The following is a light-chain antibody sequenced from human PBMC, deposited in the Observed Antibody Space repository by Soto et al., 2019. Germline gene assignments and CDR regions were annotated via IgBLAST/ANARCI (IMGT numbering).Light chain of an antibody. CDR2: ENN. Sequence: QSVLTQPPSVSAAPGQKVTISCSGSSSNIGNNYVSWYQQLPGTAPKLLIYENNKRPSGIPDRFSGSKSGTSATLGITGLQTGDEADYYCGTWGSSLTQSVFGTGTKVTVL. V-gene: IGLV1-51*02. CDR1: SSNIGNNY. J-gene: IGLJ1*01. CDR3: GTWGSSLTQSV.